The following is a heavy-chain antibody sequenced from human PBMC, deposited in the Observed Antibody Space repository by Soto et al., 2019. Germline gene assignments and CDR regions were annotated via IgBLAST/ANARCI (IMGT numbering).Heavy chain of an antibody. V-gene: IGHV4-59*08. D-gene: IGHD1-26*01. Sequence: QVQLQESGPGLVKPSETLSLTCTVSGGSISSYYWSWIRQPPGKGLEWIGYIYYSGSTNYNPSLKSRGTIAVDTSKNQFSLKLSSVTAADTAVYYCASGGLGRQWELLNWGQGTLVTVSS. CDR3: ASGGLGRQWELLN. J-gene: IGHJ4*02. CDR2: IYYSGST. CDR1: GGSISSYY.